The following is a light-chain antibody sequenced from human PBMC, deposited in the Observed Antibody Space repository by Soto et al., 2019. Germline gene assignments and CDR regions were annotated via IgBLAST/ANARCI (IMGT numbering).Light chain of an antibody. V-gene: IGLV3-1*01. Sequence: SYELTQPPSVSVSPGQTASITCSGDKLGDKYACWYQQKPGQSPVLVIYQDSKRPSGIPERFSGSNSGNTATLTISGTQAMDEADYYCQPWDSSTVVFGGGTQLTLL. J-gene: IGLJ2*01. CDR3: QPWDSSTVV. CDR2: QDS. CDR1: KLGDKY.